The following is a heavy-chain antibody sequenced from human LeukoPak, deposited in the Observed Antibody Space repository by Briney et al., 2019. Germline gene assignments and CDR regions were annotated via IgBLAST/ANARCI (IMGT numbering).Heavy chain of an antibody. CDR1: GYTFIAYY. Sequence: ASVKVSCKASGYTFIAYYMHWVRQAPGQGLEWMGWINPNSGGTNYAQKFQGRVTMTRDTSISTVYMELSRLRSDDTAVYYCARDSCSSTSCLSIDDYWGQGTLVTVSS. CDR2: INPNSGGT. D-gene: IGHD2-2*01. V-gene: IGHV1-2*02. J-gene: IGHJ4*02. CDR3: ARDSCSSTSCLSIDDY.